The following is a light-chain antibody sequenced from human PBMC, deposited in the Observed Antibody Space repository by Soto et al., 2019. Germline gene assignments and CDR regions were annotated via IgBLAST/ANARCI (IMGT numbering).Light chain of an antibody. CDR2: GAS. J-gene: IGKJ5*01. V-gene: IGKV3-20*01. Sequence: AHSTSTVSSPSGERVTLSCRASQSVTTRLAWYQHKPGQAPTLLMSGASNRASGIPVRFSGSGSGTDFTLTISRLEPEDFALYYCQQYGWSPITFGLGTRLEIK. CDR1: QSVTTR. CDR3: QQYGWSPIT.